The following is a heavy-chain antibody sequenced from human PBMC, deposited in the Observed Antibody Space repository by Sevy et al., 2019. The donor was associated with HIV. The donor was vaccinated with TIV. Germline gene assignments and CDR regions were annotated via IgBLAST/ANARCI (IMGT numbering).Heavy chain of an antibody. Sequence: GGSLRLSCTASGFTFGDYAMSWFRRAPAKGLEWVGFIRSKAYGGTTEYAASVKGRFTISRDDSKSIAYLQMNSLKTEDTAVYYCTSGDWNDVGDYWGQGTLVTVSS. CDR2: IRSKAYGGTT. D-gene: IGHD1-1*01. J-gene: IGHJ4*02. CDR1: GFTFGDYA. V-gene: IGHV3-49*03. CDR3: TSGDWNDVGDY.